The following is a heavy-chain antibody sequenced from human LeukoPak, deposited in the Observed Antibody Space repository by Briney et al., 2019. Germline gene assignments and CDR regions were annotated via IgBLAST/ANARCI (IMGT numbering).Heavy chain of an antibody. CDR2: ILHDGRNK. D-gene: IGHD4-11*01. V-gene: IGHV3-30*04. Sequence: PGGSLRLSCAATGFTFSSYPMYWVRQAPGKGLEWVAVILHDGRNKYYADSVKGRFTISRDNSKKNTLYLQMTSLRAEDTAVYYCAREEPRDYSNFYYYYGMDVWGQGTTVTVSS. CDR3: AREEPRDYSNFYYYYGMDV. CDR1: GFTFSSYP. J-gene: IGHJ6*02.